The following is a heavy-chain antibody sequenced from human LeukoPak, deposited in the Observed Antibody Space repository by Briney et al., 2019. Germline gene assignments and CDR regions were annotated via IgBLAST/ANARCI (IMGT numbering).Heavy chain of an antibody. CDR3: ARDSGSYYRAEYFQH. D-gene: IGHD1-26*01. V-gene: IGHV4-4*07. Sequence: SETLSLTCTVSGGSISSYYWSWIRQPAGKGLQWIGHIYTSGSTNYNPSLKSRVTMSVDTSKNQFSLKLSSVTAADTAVYYCARDSGSYYRAEYFQHWGQGTLVTVSS. CDR2: IYTSGST. J-gene: IGHJ1*01. CDR1: GGSISSYY.